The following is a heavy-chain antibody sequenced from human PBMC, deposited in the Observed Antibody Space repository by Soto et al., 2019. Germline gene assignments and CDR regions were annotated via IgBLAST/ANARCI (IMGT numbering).Heavy chain of an antibody. CDR1: GGSISHYY. CDR2: VYNSGST. Sequence: PSETLSLTCTVSGGSISHYYWNWIRQPPGKGLEWIGYVYNSGSTNYNPSLKSRVTISVDTSKNQFSLKLSSVTAADTAVYYCATSYYDILTDYYGYFDYWGQGTVVTVSS. J-gene: IGHJ4*02. D-gene: IGHD3-9*01. V-gene: IGHV4-59*08. CDR3: ATSYYDILTDYYGYFDY.